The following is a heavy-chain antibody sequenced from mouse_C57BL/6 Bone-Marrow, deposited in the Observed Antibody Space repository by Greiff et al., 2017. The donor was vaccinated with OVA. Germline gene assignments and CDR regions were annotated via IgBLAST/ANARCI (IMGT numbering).Heavy chain of an antibody. V-gene: IGHV10-1*01. CDR3: VRHHYYGSSYGFAY. CDR2: IRSKSNNYAT. Sequence: EVQGVESGGGLVQPKGSLKLSCAASGFSFNTYAMNWVRQAPGKGLEWVARIRSKSNNYATYYADSVKDRFTISRDDSESMLYLQMNNLKTEDTAMYYCVRHHYYGSSYGFAYWGQGTLVTVSA. J-gene: IGHJ3*01. D-gene: IGHD1-1*01. CDR1: GFSFNTYA.